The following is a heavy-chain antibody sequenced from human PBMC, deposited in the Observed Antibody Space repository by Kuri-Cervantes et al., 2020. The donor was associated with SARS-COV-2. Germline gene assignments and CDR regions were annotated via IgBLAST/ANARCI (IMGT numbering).Heavy chain of an antibody. CDR1: GYSISSGYY. CDR3: ARLRQLGFDY. CDR2: IYHNGAT. D-gene: IGHD6-13*01. Sequence: SQTLSLTCGVSGYSISSGYYWGWIRQPPGKGLEWIGSIYHNGATYYNPSLKTRLSISADTSKNQFSLRLSSVTAADAAVYYCARLRQLGFDYWGQGTLVTVSS. J-gene: IGHJ4*02. V-gene: IGHV4-38-2*01.